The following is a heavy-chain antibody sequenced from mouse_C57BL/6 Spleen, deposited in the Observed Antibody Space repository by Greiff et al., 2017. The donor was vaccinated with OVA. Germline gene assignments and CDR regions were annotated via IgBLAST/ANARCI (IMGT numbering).Heavy chain of an antibody. CDR3: ARGDYDGGWFAY. D-gene: IGHD2-4*01. Sequence: EVQLQQSGPELVKPGASVKISCKASGYSFTGYYMNWVKQSPEKSLEWIGEINPSTGGTTYNQKFKAKATLTVDKSSSTAYMQLKSLTSEDSAVYYCARGDYDGGWFAYWGQGTLVTVSA. V-gene: IGHV1-42*01. CDR1: GYSFTGYY. CDR2: INPSTGGT. J-gene: IGHJ3*01.